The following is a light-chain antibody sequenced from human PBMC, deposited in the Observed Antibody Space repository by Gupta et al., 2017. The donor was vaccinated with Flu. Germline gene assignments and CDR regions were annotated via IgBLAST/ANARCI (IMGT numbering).Light chain of an antibody. CDR2: DAS. J-gene: IGKJ3*01. Sequence: DIQMTQSPSVVPGFVGDRVTITCRASEGISTWLAWYQQMPGKAPKLLIYDASTLETGVPSRFSGSGAGTDFTLTINSLQPEDFATYYCQQSNKFPFTFGPGTKVDFK. V-gene: IGKV1-12*02. CDR3: QQSNKFPFT. CDR1: EGISTW.